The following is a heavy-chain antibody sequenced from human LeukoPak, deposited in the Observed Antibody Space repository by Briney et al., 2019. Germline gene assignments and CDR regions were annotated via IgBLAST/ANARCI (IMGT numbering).Heavy chain of an antibody. D-gene: IGHD3-22*01. CDR1: GFTFSSYW. V-gene: IGHV3-7*01. Sequence: GGSLRLSCAASGFTFSSYWMNWARQAPGKGLEWVASINHNGNVNYYVDSVRGRFSISKDNAKNSLYLQMNSLRAEDTALYFCARLQHDYYDSSGYWAFDIWGQGTMVTVSS. CDR2: INHNGNVN. CDR3: ARLQHDYYDSSGYWAFDI. J-gene: IGHJ3*02.